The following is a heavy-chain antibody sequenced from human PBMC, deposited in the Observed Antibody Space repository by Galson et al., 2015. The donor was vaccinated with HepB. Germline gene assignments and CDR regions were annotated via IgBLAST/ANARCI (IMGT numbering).Heavy chain of an antibody. V-gene: IGHV3-11*06. CDR3: GSFGELGS. D-gene: IGHD3-10*01. CDR2: ISSSSSYT. Sequence: SLRLSCAASGFIFSDYYMSWIRQAPGKGLEWVSYISSSSSYTKYADSVKGRFTISRDNAKNSLYLQMNSLRAEDTAVYYCGSFGELGSWGQGTLVTVSS. J-gene: IGHJ5*02. CDR1: GFIFSDYY.